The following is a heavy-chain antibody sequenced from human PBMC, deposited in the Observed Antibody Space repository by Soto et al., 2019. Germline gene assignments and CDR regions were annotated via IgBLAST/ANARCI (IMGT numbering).Heavy chain of an antibody. CDR2: MNHNSGYT. CDR3: AASPPHVDRSGYAVGCYDP. V-gene: IGHV1-8*02. D-gene: IGHD3-22*01. CDR1: VYRLHSQD. J-gene: IGHJ5*02. Sequence: GASVQVSCQASVYRLHSQDIQRVRQAAGPGLEWMGWMNHNSGYTAYAQTFQGRVSMTRNTSITTADMKLSSLRSEDTAVDSCAASPPHVDRSGYAVGCYDPLGQGTLVTVSS.